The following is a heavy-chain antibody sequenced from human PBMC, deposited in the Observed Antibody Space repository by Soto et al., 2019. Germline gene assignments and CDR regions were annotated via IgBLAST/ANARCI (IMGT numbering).Heavy chain of an antibody. CDR1: GFTFSDYY. CDR2: ISSSGSTI. CDR3: ARDSITIFGVVINFDY. Sequence: AGSLRLSCAASGFTFSDYYMSWIRQAPGKGLEWVSYISSSGSTIYYADSVKGRFTISRDNAKNSLYLQMNSLRAEDTAVYYCARDSITIFGVVINFDYWGQGTLVTVSS. J-gene: IGHJ4*02. V-gene: IGHV3-11*01. D-gene: IGHD3-3*01.